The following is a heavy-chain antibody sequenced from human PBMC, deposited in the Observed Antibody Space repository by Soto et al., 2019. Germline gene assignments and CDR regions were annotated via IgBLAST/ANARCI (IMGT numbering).Heavy chain of an antibody. D-gene: IGHD2-15*01. J-gene: IGHJ4*02. CDR3: AKEIVVVVVAASDY. V-gene: IGHV3-30*18. Sequence: LRLSCAASGFTFSSYGMHWVRQAPGKGLEWVAVISYDGSNKYYADSVKGRFTISRDNSKNTLYLQMNSLRAEDTAVYYCAKEIVVVVVAASDYWGQGTLVTVSS. CDR2: ISYDGSNK. CDR1: GFTFSSYG.